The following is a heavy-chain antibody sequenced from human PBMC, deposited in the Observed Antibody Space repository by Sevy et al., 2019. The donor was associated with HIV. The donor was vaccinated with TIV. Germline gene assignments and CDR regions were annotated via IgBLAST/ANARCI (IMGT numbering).Heavy chain of an antibody. CDR3: ARVVAGHFDY. Sequence: ASVKVSCKASVGTFSSYAISWVRQAPGQGLEWMGGSIPIFGTANYAQKFQGRVTITADKSTSTAYMELSSLRSEDTAVYYCARVVAGHFDYWGQGTLVTVSS. J-gene: IGHJ4*02. CDR2: SIPIFGTA. D-gene: IGHD6-19*01. CDR1: VGTFSSYA. V-gene: IGHV1-69*06.